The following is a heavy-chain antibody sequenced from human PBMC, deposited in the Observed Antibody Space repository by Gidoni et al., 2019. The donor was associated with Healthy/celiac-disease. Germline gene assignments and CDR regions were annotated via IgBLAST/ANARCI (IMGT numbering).Heavy chain of an antibody. CDR1: GGSISSGGYY. Sequence: QVQLQESGPGLVKPSQTLSLTCTFSGGSISSGGYYWSWIRQHPGKGLEWIGYIYYSGSTYYNPSLKSRVTISVDTSKNQFSLKLSSVTAADTAVYYCARVPFQAAISSYYYYGMDVWGQGTTVTVSS. CDR2: IYYSGST. J-gene: IGHJ6*02. D-gene: IGHD2-2*01. CDR3: ARVPFQAAISSYYYYGMDV. V-gene: IGHV4-31*03.